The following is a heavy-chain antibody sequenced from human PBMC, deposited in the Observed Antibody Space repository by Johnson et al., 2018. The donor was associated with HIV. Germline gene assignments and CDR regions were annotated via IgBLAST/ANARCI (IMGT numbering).Heavy chain of an antibody. CDR1: LSTFSSFW. J-gene: IGHJ3*02. V-gene: IGHV3-7*01. CDR2: TKQDGSEN. Sequence: MQLVESGGGLLQPGGPLRSSCPASLSTFSSFWRTWVRQVPGKGPEWVANTKQDGSENNYVDPVTARFTVSRDNAKNSFYLQMNSLRAEDTAVYYCARSVNAGRPFDIWGQGTLVTVSS. CDR3: ARSVNAGRPFDI. D-gene: IGHD2-8*01.